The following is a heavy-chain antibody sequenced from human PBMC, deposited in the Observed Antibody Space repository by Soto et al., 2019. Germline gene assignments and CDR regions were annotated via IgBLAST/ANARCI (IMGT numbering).Heavy chain of an antibody. D-gene: IGHD6-19*01. J-gene: IGHJ6*02. CDR1: GGSFSGYY. V-gene: IGHV4-34*01. CDR2: INHSGSP. CDR3: ARFERSSGWYGAYYYYYGMDV. Sequence: SETLSQICDGYGGSFSGYYWRGIRQPPGRGLEWIGEINHSGSPNYNPSLKSRVTISVDTSKNQFSLKLSSVTAADTAVYYCARFERSSGWYGAYYYYYGMDVWGQGTTV.